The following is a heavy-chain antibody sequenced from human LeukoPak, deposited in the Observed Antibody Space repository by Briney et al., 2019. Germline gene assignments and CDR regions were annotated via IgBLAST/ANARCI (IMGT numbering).Heavy chain of an antibody. V-gene: IGHV3-23*01. Sequence: GGSLRLSCAASGFTFSSYAMSWVRQAPGKGLEWVSAISGSGGSTYYADSVKGRFTISRDNSKNTLYLQMNSLRAEDTAVYYCAKDLHSRGSGYYSDYWGQGTLVTVSS. D-gene: IGHD3-22*01. CDR2: ISGSGGST. CDR1: GFTFSSYA. J-gene: IGHJ4*02. CDR3: AKDLHSRGSGYYSDY.